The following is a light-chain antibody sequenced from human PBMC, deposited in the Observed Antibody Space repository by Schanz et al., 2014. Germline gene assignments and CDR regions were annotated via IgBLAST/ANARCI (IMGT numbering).Light chain of an antibody. J-gene: IGLJ2*01. CDR1: SSDIGNYNY. CDR3: SAYTTSSTLV. V-gene: IGLV2-14*01. CDR2: DVS. Sequence: QSALTQPASVSGSPGQSITISCTGTSSDIGNYNYVSWYQQHPGKAPKLMIYDVSNRPSGVSNRFSGSKSGNTASLTISGLHAEDEADYCCSAYTTSSTLVFGGGTNLIV.